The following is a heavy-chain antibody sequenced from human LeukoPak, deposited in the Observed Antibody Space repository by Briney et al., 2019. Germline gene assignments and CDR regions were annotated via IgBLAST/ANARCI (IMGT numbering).Heavy chain of an antibody. CDR1: GLTFSDYA. CDR3: AKDYSESRVADVFFEY. CDR2: ITSGFTP. Sequence: GGSLRLSCAASGLTFSDYAMSWFRRAPGKGLEWVSGITSGFTPHYADSVKGRFTISRDNSKNTFHLQLNSLRAEDTAVYYCAKDYSESRVADVFFEYWGQGTLVTVSS. J-gene: IGHJ4*02. D-gene: IGHD2-15*01. V-gene: IGHV3-23*01.